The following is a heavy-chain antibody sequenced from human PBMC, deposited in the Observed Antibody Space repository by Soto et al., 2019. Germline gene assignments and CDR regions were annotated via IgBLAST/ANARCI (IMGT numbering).Heavy chain of an antibody. J-gene: IGHJ6*01. CDR3: AVAMVREILIFESSGMHV. D-gene: IGHD3-10*01. CDR2: IIPNFDTP. V-gene: IGHV1-69*01. CDR1: GGSFNNYA. Sequence: QVHLVQSGAEVKKPGSSVKVSCKTSGGSFNNYAVSWVRQAPGQGREWMGGIIPNFDTPNYAQKFQDRVDIIADESTSTVYLELRSLSSNDTAGYCCAVAMVREILIFESSGMHVWGQGPTVIVSS.